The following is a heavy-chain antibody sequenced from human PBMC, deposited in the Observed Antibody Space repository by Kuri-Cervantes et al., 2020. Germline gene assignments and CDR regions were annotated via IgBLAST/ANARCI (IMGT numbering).Heavy chain of an antibody. CDR3: ARGIADDY. CDR2: IKQDGSEE. J-gene: IGHJ4*02. Sequence: GGSLRLSCAASGFGFRSYWMSWVRQAPGKGLEWVANIKQDGSEEYYVDSVKGRFTISRDNARNSLYLQMTSLRDEDTAVYYCARGIADDYWGQGTLVTRLL. V-gene: IGHV3-7*01. CDR1: GFGFRSYW. D-gene: IGHD2/OR15-2a*01.